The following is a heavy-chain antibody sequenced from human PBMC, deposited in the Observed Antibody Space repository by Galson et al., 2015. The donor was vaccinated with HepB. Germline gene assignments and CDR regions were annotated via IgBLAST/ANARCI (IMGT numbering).Heavy chain of an antibody. V-gene: IGHV7-4-1*02. CDR3: ARVTAMVRGVLYYGMDV. D-gene: IGHD3-10*01. Sequence: SVKVSCKASGYTFTSYAMNWVRQAPGQGLEWMGWINTNTGNPTYAQGFTGRFVFSLDTSVSTAYLQISSLKAEDTAVYYCARVTAMVRGVLYYGMDVWGQGTTVTVSS. CDR2: INTNTGNP. J-gene: IGHJ6*02. CDR1: GYTFTSYA.